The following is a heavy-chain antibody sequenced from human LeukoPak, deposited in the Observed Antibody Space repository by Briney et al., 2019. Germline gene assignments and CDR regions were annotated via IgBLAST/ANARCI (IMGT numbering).Heavy chain of an antibody. D-gene: IGHD6-13*01. J-gene: IGHJ4*02. CDR1: GGSISSYY. CDR2: IYTSGST. V-gene: IGHV4-4*07. Sequence: SESQSLTCTVSGGSISSYYWSWLRQPAGKGLEWIGRIYTSGSTTYNPSLKSRVTISVDTSKIQFSLKLSSVTAADTAVYYCARGGMGIDYWGQGTLVIVSS. CDR3: ARGGMGIDY.